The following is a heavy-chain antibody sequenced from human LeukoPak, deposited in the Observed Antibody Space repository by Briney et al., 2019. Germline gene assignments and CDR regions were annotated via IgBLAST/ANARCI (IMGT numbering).Heavy chain of an antibody. CDR1: GGSISSYY. V-gene: IGHV4-59*12. CDR3: ARVLRYYYDGVFATNFDY. J-gene: IGHJ4*02. Sequence: KPSETLSLTCTVSGGSISSYYWSWIRQPPGKGLEWIGYIYYSGSTYYNPSLKSRVTISVDTSKNQFSLKLSSVTAADTAVYYCARVLRYYYDGVFATNFDYWGQGTLVTVSS. CDR2: IYYSGST. D-gene: IGHD3-22*01.